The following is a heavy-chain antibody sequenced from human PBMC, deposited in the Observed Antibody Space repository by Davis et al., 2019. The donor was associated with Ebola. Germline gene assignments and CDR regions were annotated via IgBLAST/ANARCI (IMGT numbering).Heavy chain of an antibody. CDR3: ARADGDYIHFDY. J-gene: IGHJ4*02. Sequence: SETLSLTCAVYGGSFSGYYWSWIRQPPGKGLEWIGEINHSGSTNYNPSLKSRVTISVDTSKNQFSLKLSSVTAAGTAVYYCARADGDYIHFDYWGQGILVTVSS. D-gene: IGHD4-17*01. CDR1: GGSFSGYY. V-gene: IGHV4-34*01. CDR2: INHSGST.